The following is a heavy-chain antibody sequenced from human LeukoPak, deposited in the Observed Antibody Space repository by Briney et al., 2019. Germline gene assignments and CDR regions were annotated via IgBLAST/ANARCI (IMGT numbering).Heavy chain of an antibody. Sequence: MSSQTLSLTCTVSGGSISSGGYYWSWIRQHPGKGLEWIGYIYYSGSTYYNPSLKSRVTISVDTSKNQFSLKLSSVTAADTAVYYCARGSGRSWELPTPYGMDVWGQGTTVTVSS. CDR1: GGSISSGGYY. V-gene: IGHV4-31*03. D-gene: IGHD1-26*01. J-gene: IGHJ6*02. CDR2: IYYSGST. CDR3: ARGSGRSWELPTPYGMDV.